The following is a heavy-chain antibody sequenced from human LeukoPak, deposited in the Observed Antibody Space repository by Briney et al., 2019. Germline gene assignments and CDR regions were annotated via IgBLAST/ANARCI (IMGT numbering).Heavy chain of an antibody. CDR3: ARVGDYYDSSGYYFFDY. V-gene: IGHV4-59*01. J-gene: IGHJ4*02. Sequence: SETLSLTCTASGGSISSYYWSWIRQPPGKGLEWIGYIYYSGSTNYNPSLKSRVTISVDTSKNQFSLKLSSVTAADTAVYYCARVGDYYDSSGYYFFDYWGQGTLVTVSS. D-gene: IGHD3-22*01. CDR2: IYYSGST. CDR1: GGSISSYY.